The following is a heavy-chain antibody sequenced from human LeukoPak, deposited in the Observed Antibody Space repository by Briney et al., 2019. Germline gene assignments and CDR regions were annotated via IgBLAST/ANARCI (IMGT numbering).Heavy chain of an antibody. CDR1: GFTFDDYA. J-gene: IGHJ2*01. CDR3: AKDRLPHSGYFDL. V-gene: IGHV3-9*01. D-gene: IGHD4-11*01. Sequence: PGRSLRLSCAASGFTFDDYAMHWVRQAPGKGLAWVSGISWNSGSIGYADSVKGRFTISRDNAKNSLYLQMNSLRAEDTALYCCAKDRLPHSGYFDLWGRGTLVSVSS. CDR2: ISWNSGSI.